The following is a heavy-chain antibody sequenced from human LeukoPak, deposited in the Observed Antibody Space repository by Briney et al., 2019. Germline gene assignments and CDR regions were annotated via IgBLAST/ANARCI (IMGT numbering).Heavy chain of an antibody. CDR1: GFTFSSYA. CDR2: ISYDGSNK. V-gene: IGHV3-30-3*01. J-gene: IGHJ4*02. Sequence: PGGSLRLSCAASGFTFSSYAMHWVRQAPGKGLEWVAVISYDGSNKYYADSVKGRFTISRDNSKNTLYLQMNSLRAEDTAVYYCARVRRPYCSGGSCQIDYWGQGTLVTVSS. D-gene: IGHD2-15*01. CDR3: ARVRRPYCSGGSCQIDY.